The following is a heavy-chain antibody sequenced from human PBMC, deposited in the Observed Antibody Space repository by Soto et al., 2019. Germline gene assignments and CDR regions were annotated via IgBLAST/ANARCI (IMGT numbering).Heavy chain of an antibody. D-gene: IGHD6-19*01. CDR2: ITSETETI. CDR1: GFTISVYS. J-gene: IGHJ4*02. V-gene: IGHV3-48*02. Sequence: EVQLVESGGALVQRGGSLRLSCVASGFTISVYSMNWVRQAPGKGLEWFSYITSETETIKYADSVKGRFTISRDNAKNSVYLQMNSLRDEDTAVYYCARSVEGHFDYWGQGTVVTVSS. CDR3: ARSVEGHFDY.